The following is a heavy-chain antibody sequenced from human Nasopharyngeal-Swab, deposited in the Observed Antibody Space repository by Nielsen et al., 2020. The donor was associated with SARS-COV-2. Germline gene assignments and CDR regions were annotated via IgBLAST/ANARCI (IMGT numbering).Heavy chain of an antibody. CDR1: GFTFSSYA. CDR3: ARGETRRDGYKNLYYYYYGMDV. D-gene: IGHD5-24*01. J-gene: IGHJ6*02. Sequence: GESLKISCAASGFTFSSYAMHWVRQAPGKGPEWVAVISYDGSNKYYADSVKGRFTISRDNSKNTLYLQMNSLRAEDTAVYYCARGETRRDGYKNLYYYYYGMDVWGQGTTVTVSS. CDR2: ISYDGSNK. V-gene: IGHV3-30*04.